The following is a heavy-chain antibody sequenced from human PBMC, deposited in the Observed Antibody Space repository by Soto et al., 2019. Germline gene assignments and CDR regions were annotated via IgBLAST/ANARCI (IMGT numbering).Heavy chain of an antibody. CDR2: INAANGDT. V-gene: IGHV1-3*01. J-gene: IGHJ4*02. CDR1: GYTFNKYP. D-gene: IGHD3-10*01. CDR3: ARKDYYGSGIYYFDY. Sequence: ASVKVSCKASGYTFNKYPMHWVRQAPGQGLEWMGWINAANGDTGYSQKFQGRVTLTRDTSASTAYMELSSLRSEDTAFYYCARKDYYGSGIYYFDYWGQGTLVTSPQ.